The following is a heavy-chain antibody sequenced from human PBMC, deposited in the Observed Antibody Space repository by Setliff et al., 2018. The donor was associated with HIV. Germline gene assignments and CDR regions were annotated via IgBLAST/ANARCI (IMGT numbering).Heavy chain of an antibody. D-gene: IGHD6-6*01. CDR2: IYHSGNT. V-gene: IGHV4-38-2*02. CDR3: ARDRGSSYYYYYYMDV. CDR1: GYSISSGYY. J-gene: IGHJ6*03. Sequence: SETLSLTCAVSGYSISSGYYWGWIRQPPGKGLEWIGSIYHSGNTYYNPSLKSRVTISVDTSKNQFSLKLSSVTAADTAVYYCARDRGSSYYYYYYMDVWGKGTTVTVSS.